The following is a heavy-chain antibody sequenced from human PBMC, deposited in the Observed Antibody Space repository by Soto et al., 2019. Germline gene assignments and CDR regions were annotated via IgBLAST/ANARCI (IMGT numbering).Heavy chain of an antibody. D-gene: IGHD2-8*01. CDR2: IYYSGST. CDR1: GGSISSRSYY. J-gene: IGHJ5*02. Sequence: SETLSLTCTVSGGSISSRSYYWGWIRQPPGKGLEWIGSIYYSGSTYYNPSLKSRGTISVDTSKNQCSLKLSSVTDADTAVYYCARHVMVPETWFDPWGQGTLVTVSS. CDR3: ARHVMVPETWFDP. V-gene: IGHV4-39*01.